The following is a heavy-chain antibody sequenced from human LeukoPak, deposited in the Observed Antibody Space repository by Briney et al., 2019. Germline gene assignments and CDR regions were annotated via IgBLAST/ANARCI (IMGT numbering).Heavy chain of an antibody. D-gene: IGHD6-19*01. Sequence: SETLSLTCTVSGGSISSSSSYWGWTRQPPGKGLEWVGSVYYSGNTYYNPSLKTRVTVSVDTSKNQFSLKLSSVTAADTAVYYCARHLPGWYYFDYWGQGTRVTVSS. CDR1: GGSISSSSSY. CDR3: ARHLPGWYYFDY. V-gene: IGHV4-39*01. J-gene: IGHJ4*02. CDR2: VYYSGNT.